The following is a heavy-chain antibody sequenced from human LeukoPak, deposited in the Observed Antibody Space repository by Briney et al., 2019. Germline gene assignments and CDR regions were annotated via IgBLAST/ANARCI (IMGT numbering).Heavy chain of an antibody. CDR3: ARIGGEWLPFDY. J-gene: IGHJ4*02. Sequence: PGGSLRLSCAASGFILSSYEMNWVRQAPGKGLEWVSYIGSSGGAIYYADSVKGRFTISRDNAKNSLFLHMNSLRFEDTAVYYCARIGGEWLPFDYWGQGTLATVSS. D-gene: IGHD3-3*01. V-gene: IGHV3-48*03. CDR1: GFILSSYE. CDR2: IGSSGGAI.